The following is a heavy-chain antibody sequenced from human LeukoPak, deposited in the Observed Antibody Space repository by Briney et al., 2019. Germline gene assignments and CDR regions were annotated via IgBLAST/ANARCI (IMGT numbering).Heavy chain of an antibody. D-gene: IGHD3-22*01. J-gene: IGHJ4*02. CDR3: AKGPYINFDSSGYYYFDY. V-gene: IGHV3-23*01. Sequence: GGSLRLSCAGSGFTFSRFAMSWVRQAPGKGLEWVSSISGSGPSTYFADSVKGRFSISRDNSKNTLYLHMNNLRAEHMALYYCAKGPYINFDSSGYYYFDYWGQGALVTVSS. CDR2: ISGSGPST. CDR1: GFTFSRFA.